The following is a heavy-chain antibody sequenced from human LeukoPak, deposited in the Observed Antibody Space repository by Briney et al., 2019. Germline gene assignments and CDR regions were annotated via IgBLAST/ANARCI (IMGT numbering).Heavy chain of an antibody. CDR2: ICYSGST. V-gene: IGHV4-59*08. Sequence: PSETLSLTCTVSGGSISSYYWSWIRQPPGKGLEWIGYICYSGSTNYNPSLKSRVTISVDTSKNQFSLKLSSVTAADTAVYYCATLRGISGFDPWGQGTLVTVSS. J-gene: IGHJ5*02. CDR3: ATLRGISGFDP. CDR1: GGSISSYY. D-gene: IGHD2-15*01.